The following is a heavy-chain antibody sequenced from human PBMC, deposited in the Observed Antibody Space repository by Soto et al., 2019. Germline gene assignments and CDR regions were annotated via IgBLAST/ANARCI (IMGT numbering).Heavy chain of an antibody. CDR3: ARGPDGFYNWFDP. J-gene: IGHJ5*02. Sequence: PSETLSLTCAVYGGSFSGYYWSWIRQPPGKGLEWIGEINHSGSTNYNPSLKSRVTISVDTSKNQFSLKLSSVTAADTAVYYCARGPDGFYNWFDPWGQGTLVTVSS. CDR2: INHSGST. D-gene: IGHD6-25*01. CDR1: GGSFSGYY. V-gene: IGHV4-34*01.